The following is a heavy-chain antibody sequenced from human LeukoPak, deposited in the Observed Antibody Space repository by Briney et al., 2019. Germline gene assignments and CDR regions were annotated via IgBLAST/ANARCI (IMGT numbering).Heavy chain of an antibody. V-gene: IGHV3-64*01. CDR2: ISSNGGST. D-gene: IGHD3-22*01. CDR1: GFTFSSYA. J-gene: IGHJ1*01. Sequence: GGSLRLSCAASGFTFSSYAMHWVRQAPGKGLEYVSAISSNGGSTYYANSVKGRFTISRDNSKNTLYLQMGSLRAEDMAVYYCARDEDSSGYYYGYFQHWGQGTLVTVSS. CDR3: ARDEDSSGYYYGYFQH.